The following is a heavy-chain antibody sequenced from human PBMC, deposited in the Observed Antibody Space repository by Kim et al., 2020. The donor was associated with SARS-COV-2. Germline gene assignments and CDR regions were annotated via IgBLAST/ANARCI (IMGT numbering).Heavy chain of an antibody. CDR1: GYTFTSYY. CDR2: INPSGGST. V-gene: IGHV1-46*01. CDR3: ARDRVLRYFDWLSEYDAFDI. D-gene: IGHD3-9*01. Sequence: ASVKVSCKASGYTFTSYYMHWVRQAPGQGLEWMGIINPSGGSTSYAQKFQGRVTMTRDTSTSTVYMELSSLRSEDTAVYYCARDRVLRYFDWLSEYDAFDIWGQGTMVTVSS. J-gene: IGHJ3*02.